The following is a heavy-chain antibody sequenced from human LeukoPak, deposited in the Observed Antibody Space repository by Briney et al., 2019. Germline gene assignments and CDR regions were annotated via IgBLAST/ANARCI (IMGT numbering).Heavy chain of an antibody. D-gene: IGHD2-21*02. J-gene: IGHJ3*02. CDR2: IHYLGNT. Sequence: SSETLSLTCAVSGFSVRESNYWGWIRQLPGKGLEWIGNIHYLGNTYYNPSLKNRVTISLDTSKNQFSLKLSSVTAADTAVYYCARVLIVVVTEENDAFDIWGQGTMVTVSS. V-gene: IGHV4-38-2*01. CDR1: GFSVRESNY. CDR3: ARVLIVVVTEENDAFDI.